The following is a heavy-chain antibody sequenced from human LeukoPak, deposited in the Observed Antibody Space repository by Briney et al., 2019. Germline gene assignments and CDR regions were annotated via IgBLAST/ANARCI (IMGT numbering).Heavy chain of an antibody. V-gene: IGHV3-21*01. CDR3: ARVSDAFDYFFDS. D-gene: IGHD5-12*01. J-gene: IGHJ4*02. CDR1: GFTFSSYS. CDR2: VSRSSRFI. Sequence: GGSLRLSCAPSGFTFSSYSMNWVRQAPGKGQEWVSSVSRSSRFIFYADSVQGRFTISRDDAKDSLFLQMNSLRAEDTAVYYCARVSDAFDYFFDSWGQGTLVTVSS.